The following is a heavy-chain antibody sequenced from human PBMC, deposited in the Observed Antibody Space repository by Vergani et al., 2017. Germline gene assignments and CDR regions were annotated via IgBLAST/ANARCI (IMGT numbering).Heavy chain of an antibody. J-gene: IGHJ3*02. Sequence: QVQLQESGPGLVKPSETLSLTCTVSGGSISSYYWSWIRQPPGKGLEWSGYIYTSGSTNYNPSLKSRVNISVDTSKNQFSLKLSAVTAADTAVYYCARRGHYYDSSGYYSLRAFDIWGQGTMVTVSS. CDR2: IYTSGST. CDR3: ARRGHYYDSSGYYSLRAFDI. CDR1: GGSISSYY. V-gene: IGHV4-4*09. D-gene: IGHD3-22*01.